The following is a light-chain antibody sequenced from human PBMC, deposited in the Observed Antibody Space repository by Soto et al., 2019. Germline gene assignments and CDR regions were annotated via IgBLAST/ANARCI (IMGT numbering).Light chain of an antibody. CDR2: TAS. CDR1: QSISRS. J-gene: IGKJ4*01. V-gene: IGKV1-39*01. CDR3: QQSYSTVVT. Sequence: DIQMTQSPSSLSASVGDRVTITCRATQSISRSLNLYQQKPGKAPKLLIYTASSLQSWVPSRFSGSVSGTDFILSISSLQPEDSASFYCQQSYSTVVTFGGGTKVEIK.